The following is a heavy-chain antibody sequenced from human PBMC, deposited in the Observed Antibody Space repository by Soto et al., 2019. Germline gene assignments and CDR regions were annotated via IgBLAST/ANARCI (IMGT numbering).Heavy chain of an antibody. D-gene: IGHD6-13*01. J-gene: IGHJ4*02. V-gene: IGHV3-9*01. CDR3: AKDSSSSWHT. Sequence: GGSLRLSWAASGLTFDDYAMHWVRQAPGKGLEWVSGISWNSGSIGYADSVKGRFTISRDNDKNSLYLQMNSLRAEDTALYYCAKDSSSSWHTWGQGTLVTDSS. CDR2: ISWNSGSI. CDR1: GLTFDDYA.